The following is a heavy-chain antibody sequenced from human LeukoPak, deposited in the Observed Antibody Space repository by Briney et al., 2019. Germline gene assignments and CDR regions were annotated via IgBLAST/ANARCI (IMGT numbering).Heavy chain of an antibody. V-gene: IGHV3-23*01. CDR1: GFTFRSYA. Sequence: GGSQRLSCSASGFTFRSYAMSWVRHPAGGGRVGFSAIIGSGGSTYYADSVKGRFTISRDNSKNTLYLQMNSLRAEDTALYYCARERSDIVAGYADAFDIWGQGTMVTVPS. CDR2: IIGSGGST. J-gene: IGHJ3*02. D-gene: IGHD3-9*01. CDR3: ARERSDIVAGYADAFDI.